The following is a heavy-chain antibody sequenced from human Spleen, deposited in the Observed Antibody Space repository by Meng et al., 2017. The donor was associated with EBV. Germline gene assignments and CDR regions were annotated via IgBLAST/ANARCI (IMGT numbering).Heavy chain of an antibody. V-gene: IGHV7-4-1*02. CDR2: INTRTGNP. CDR1: GYTFTSDS. CDR3: ARQSPIAATPTGLDP. D-gene: IGHD6-25*01. J-gene: IGHJ5*02. Sequence: QVHLVQSGSEFKKSGASVKVSCKASGYTFTSDSMHGVRQAPGQGPEWMGWINTRTGNPMYAQGFTGRFVFSLDTSVSTAYLQISSLEAEDTAVYYCARQSPIAATPTGLDPWGQGTLVTVSS.